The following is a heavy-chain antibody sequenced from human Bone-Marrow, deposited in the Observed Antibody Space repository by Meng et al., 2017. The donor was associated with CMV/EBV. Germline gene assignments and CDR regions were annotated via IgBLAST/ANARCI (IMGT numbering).Heavy chain of an antibody. V-gene: IGHV4-59*01. CDR2: IYYSGST. CDR1: GGSISSYY. J-gene: IGHJ5*02. D-gene: IGHD3-10*01. Sequence: SETLSLTCTVSGGSISSYYWNWIRQPPGKGLERIGFIYYSGSTNYNPSFKSRVTISIDTSKNQFSLKLTSVTAADTAVYYCGRGHSSGHNWFGPWGQGTRVTVSS. CDR3: GRGHSSGHNWFGP.